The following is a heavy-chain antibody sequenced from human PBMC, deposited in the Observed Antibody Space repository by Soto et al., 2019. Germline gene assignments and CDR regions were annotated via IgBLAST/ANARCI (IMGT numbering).Heavy chain of an antibody. CDR2: IESRTDGGTT. Sequence: GGALRVSCAASGLTFSDARISWVRQAPGTGMEWVGHIESRTDGGTTDYAAPVNGRFPISRDDSKNTVYLQMNSLKTEEAAVYYFTKVSQSSVLCHDCWGVGILITV. CDR1: GLTFSDAR. CDR3: TKVSQSSVLCHDC. D-gene: IGHD3-22*01. V-gene: IGHV3-15*04. J-gene: IGHJ4*02.